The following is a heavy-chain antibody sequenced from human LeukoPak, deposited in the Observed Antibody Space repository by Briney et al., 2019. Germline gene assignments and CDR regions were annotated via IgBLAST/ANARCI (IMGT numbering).Heavy chain of an antibody. CDR2: IDSDGSST. CDR3: ARDAVN. CDR1: GFTFSYYW. D-gene: IGHD6-19*01. J-gene: IGHJ4*02. V-gene: IGHV3-74*01. Sequence: GGSLRLSCAASGFTFSYYWMHWVRQGPGKGLVWVSRIDSDGSSTNYADSVKGRFTISRDNVKNTLYLQMNGLTAEDTAVYYCARDAVNWGQGTLVTVSS.